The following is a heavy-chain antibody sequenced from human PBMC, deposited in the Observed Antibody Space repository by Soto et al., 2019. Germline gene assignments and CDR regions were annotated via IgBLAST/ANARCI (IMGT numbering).Heavy chain of an antibody. J-gene: IGHJ4*02. V-gene: IGHV3-49*03. CDR2: TRSKAYGGTT. D-gene: IGHD3-22*01. CDR3: TRDRSTFYYDSSGYGYFDY. Sequence: GSVRLSCTTSRFTFGDYAMSWFRQAPGKGLEWIGFTRSKAYGGTTEYAASVKGRFTISRDDSKSIAYLLMNSLKTEDTAVYYCTRDRSTFYYDSSGYGYFDYWGQGTLVTVSS. CDR1: RFTFGDYA.